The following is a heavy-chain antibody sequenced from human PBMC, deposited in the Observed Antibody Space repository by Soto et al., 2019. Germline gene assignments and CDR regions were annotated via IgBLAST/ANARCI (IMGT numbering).Heavy chain of an antibody. CDR3: AREPRYCRGGSCSITGDAYDI. CDR2: ISNVGDT. Sequence: EVRLVESGGGVVQPGGSLRLSCAASGFIVSSTYINWVRQAPGKGLEWVSVISNVGDTHYADSVKGRFSLSRDISNKIIHHQMTSLSAEDTAVYYCAREPRYCRGGSCSITGDAYDIWGQGTMVTVSS. D-gene: IGHD2-15*01. V-gene: IGHV3-66*01. J-gene: IGHJ3*02. CDR1: GFIVSSTY.